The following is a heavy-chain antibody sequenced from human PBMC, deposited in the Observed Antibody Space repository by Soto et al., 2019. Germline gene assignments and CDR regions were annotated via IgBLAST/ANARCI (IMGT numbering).Heavy chain of an antibody. CDR1: GGSVNNVNYY. D-gene: IGHD6-13*01. V-gene: IGHV4-61*01. CDR3: AREKDGSSARFDP. Sequence: QVQLQESGPGLVKPSETLSLTCSVSGGSVNNVNYYWSWIRQPPGKGLEWIGDVYYSGRTNYNPSLTSRVTRSVDTSNNQFFLRLSSVTAADTAVYYCAREKDGSSARFDPWGQGTRVTVSS. J-gene: IGHJ5*02. CDR2: VYYSGRT.